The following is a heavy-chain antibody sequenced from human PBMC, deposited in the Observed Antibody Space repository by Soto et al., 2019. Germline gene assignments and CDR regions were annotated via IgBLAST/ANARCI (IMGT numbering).Heavy chain of an antibody. J-gene: IGHJ5*02. D-gene: IGHD6-6*01. CDR2: IYHSGST. CDR1: GGSISSGGYS. CDR3: ARDVKQLGGLRNWFDP. V-gene: IGHV4-30-2*01. Sequence: QLQLQESGSGLVKPSQTLSLTCAVSGGSISSGGYSWSWIRQPPGKGLEWIGYIYHSGSTYYNPSLKSRVTIPVDRSKNQFSRKLSSVTAADTAVYYCARDVKQLGGLRNWFDPWGQGTLVTVSS.